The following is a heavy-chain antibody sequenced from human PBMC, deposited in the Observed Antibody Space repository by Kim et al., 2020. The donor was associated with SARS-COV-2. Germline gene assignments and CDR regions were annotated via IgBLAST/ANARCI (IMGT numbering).Heavy chain of an antibody. D-gene: IGHD3-10*01. CDR1: GASIKNSDSY. CDR2: FSYSGTT. Sequence: SETLSLTCSVSGASIKNSDSYWGWIRQSPGKGLEWIGSFSYSGTTYYNPSLKSRVTISVETSNNHLSLTMRSATAADTALYYCARQAPRLLWFGALGDFDYGGQGTLGAVSS. J-gene: IGHJ4*02. V-gene: IGHV4-39*01. CDR3: ARQAPRLLWFGALGDFDY.